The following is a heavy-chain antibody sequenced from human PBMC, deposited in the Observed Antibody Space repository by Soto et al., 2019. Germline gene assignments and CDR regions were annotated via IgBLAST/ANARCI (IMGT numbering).Heavy chain of an antibody. Sequence: SVKVSCKASGGTFSSYAISWVRQAPGQGLEWMGGIIPIFGTANYAQKFQGRVTITADESTSTAYMELSSMRSEEMAVYYCASGYYYDSSGYYYYYGMDVWGQGTTFTVS. V-gene: IGHV1-69*13. CDR2: IIPIFGTA. D-gene: IGHD3-22*01. CDR1: GGTFSSYA. J-gene: IGHJ6*02. CDR3: ASGYYYDSSGYYYYYGMDV.